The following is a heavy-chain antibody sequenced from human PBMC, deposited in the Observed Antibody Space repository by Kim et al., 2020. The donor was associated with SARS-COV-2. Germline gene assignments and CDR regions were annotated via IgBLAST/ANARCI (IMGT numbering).Heavy chain of an antibody. Sequence: SETLSLTCTVSGGSISSYYWSWIRQPPGKGLEWIGYIYYSGSTNYNPSLKSRVTISVDTSKNQFSLKLSSVTAADTAVYYCARRRDGGEFDYWGQGTLVTVSS. V-gene: IGHV4-59*01. D-gene: IGHD3-16*01. CDR3: ARRRDGGEFDY. J-gene: IGHJ4*02. CDR2: IYYSGST. CDR1: GGSISSYY.